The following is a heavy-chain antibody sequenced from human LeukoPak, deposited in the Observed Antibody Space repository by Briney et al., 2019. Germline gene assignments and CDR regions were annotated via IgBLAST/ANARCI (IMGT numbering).Heavy chain of an antibody. J-gene: IGHJ4*02. CDR2: IYYSGST. D-gene: IGHD3-10*01. V-gene: IGHV4-39*01. Sequence: SETLSLTCTVSGGSISSSSYYWGWIRQPPGKGLEWIGSIYYSGSTYYNPSLKSRVTISVDTSKNQFSLKLSSVTAADTAVYYCARYYYGSGSYYEPPQKWGQGTLVTVSS. CDR1: GGSISSSSYY. CDR3: ARYYYGSGSYYEPPQK.